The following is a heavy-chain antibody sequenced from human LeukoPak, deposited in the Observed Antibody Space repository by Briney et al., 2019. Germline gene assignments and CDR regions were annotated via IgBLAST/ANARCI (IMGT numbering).Heavy chain of an antibody. V-gene: IGHV1-8*03. CDR2: MNPNSGNT. CDR1: GYTFTSYD. J-gene: IGHJ6*03. Sequence: ASVKVSCKASGYTFTSYDINWVRQATGQGLEWMGWMNPNSGNTGYAQKFQGRVTITRNTSISTAYMELSSLRSEDTAVYYCARVHGYCSSTSCSYYYYYYMDVWGKGTTVTVSS. CDR3: ARVHGYCSSTSCSYYYYYYMDV. D-gene: IGHD2-2*01.